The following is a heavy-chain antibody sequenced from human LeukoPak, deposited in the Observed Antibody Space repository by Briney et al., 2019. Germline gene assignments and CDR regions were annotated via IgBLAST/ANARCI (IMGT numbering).Heavy chain of an antibody. J-gene: IGHJ4*02. CDR3: ARGHYDVLAASYKWTPDY. CDR1: GFTFNPFN. CDR2: ITSGGDYI. Sequence: GGSLRLSCAASGFTFNPFNMNWVRQAPGKGLEWVSSITSGGDYIYYADSVKGRFTTSRDNAKNSLSLQLNSLQVEDTAVYYCARGHYDVLAASYKWTPDYWGQGTLVTVSS. D-gene: IGHD3-9*01. V-gene: IGHV3-21*01.